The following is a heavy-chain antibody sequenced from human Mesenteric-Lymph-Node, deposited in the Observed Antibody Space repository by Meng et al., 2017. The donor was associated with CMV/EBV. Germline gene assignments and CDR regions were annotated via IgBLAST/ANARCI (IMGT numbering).Heavy chain of an antibody. Sequence: GSLRLSCAVYGGSFSGYYWSWIRQPPGKGLEWIGEINHSGSTNYNPSLKSRVTISVDTSKNQFSLKLSSVTAADTAVYYCARGLTGRRYYYDSSGYYWGYGFDPWGQGTLVTVSS. V-gene: IGHV4-34*01. J-gene: IGHJ5*02. CDR1: GGSFSGYY. CDR2: INHSGST. D-gene: IGHD3-22*01. CDR3: ARGLTGRRYYYDSSGYYWGYGFDP.